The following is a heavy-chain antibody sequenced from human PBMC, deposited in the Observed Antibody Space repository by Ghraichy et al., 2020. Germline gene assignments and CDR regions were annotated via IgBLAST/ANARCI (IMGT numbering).Heavy chain of an antibody. CDR1: GGSIRSSNYY. D-gene: IGHD2-2*01. CDR2: IFYGGTT. CDR3: ASLGYCSSTTCHGD. J-gene: IGHJ4*02. V-gene: IGHV4-39*01. Sequence: SETLSLTCTVSGGSIRSSNYYWGWVRQPHGKGLEWIGSIFYGGTTYYAPSLKSRVTISVDTSKNQYSQKVTSVTAADTAVYYCASLGYCSSTTCHGDWGQGTLVTVAS.